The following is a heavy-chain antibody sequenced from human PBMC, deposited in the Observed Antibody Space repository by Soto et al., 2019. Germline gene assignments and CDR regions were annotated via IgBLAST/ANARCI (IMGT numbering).Heavy chain of an antibody. D-gene: IGHD4-4*01. V-gene: IGHV3-48*03. CDR1: GFTFSNYE. CDR3: ARDPAIYSGKFDYGLDV. CDR2: IGTRGRTI. J-gene: IGHJ6*02. Sequence: EVQLVESGGGLVQAGGSLRLFCAASGFTFSNYEMNWVRQAPGKGLEWVSYIGTRGRTIYYADSVKGRFTISRDNAKNSLYLQMNSLRAEDTAGYDCARDPAIYSGKFDYGLDVWGQGTTVTVSS.